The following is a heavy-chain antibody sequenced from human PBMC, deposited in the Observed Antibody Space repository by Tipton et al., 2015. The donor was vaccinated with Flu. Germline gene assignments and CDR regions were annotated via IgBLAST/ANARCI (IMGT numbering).Heavy chain of an antibody. CDR1: GFTVSSNY. D-gene: IGHD6-19*01. CDR3: ARSPHSSGWYGLYYFDY. Sequence: LSLTCAASGFTVSSNYMSWVRQAPGKGLEWVSVIYSGGSTYYADSVKGRFTISRDNSKNTLYLQMNSLRAEDTAVYYCARSPHSSGWYGLYYFDYWGQGTLVTVSS. J-gene: IGHJ4*02. V-gene: IGHV3-53*01. CDR2: IYSGGST.